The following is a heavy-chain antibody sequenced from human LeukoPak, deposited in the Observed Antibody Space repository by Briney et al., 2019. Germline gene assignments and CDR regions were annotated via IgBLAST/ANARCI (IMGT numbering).Heavy chain of an antibody. CDR3: ASDKGASGWGLGY. J-gene: IGHJ4*02. CDR2: IYTSGST. D-gene: IGHD6-19*01. V-gene: IGHV4-59*10. CDR1: GGSFSGYY. Sequence: SETLSLTCAVYGGSFSGYYWSWIRQPAGKGLEWIGRIYTSGSTNYNPSLKSRVTMSVDTSKNQFSLKLTSVTAADTAVYYCASDKGASGWGLGYWGQGTLVTVSS.